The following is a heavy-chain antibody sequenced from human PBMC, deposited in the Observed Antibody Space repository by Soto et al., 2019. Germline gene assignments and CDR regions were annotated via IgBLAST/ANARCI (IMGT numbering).Heavy chain of an antibody. J-gene: IGHJ4*02. V-gene: IGHV4-39*01. Sequence: QLQLQESGPGLVKPSETLSLTCTVSGGSISSGSYYWGWIRQPPGKGLEWIGSIYYSGSTYYNPSLKSRVTISVDTSKNQFSLKLSSVTAADTAVYYCARHAVHSSDFTDYWGQGTLVTVSS. CDR3: ARHAVHSSDFTDY. D-gene: IGHD6-19*01. CDR2: IYYSGST. CDR1: GGSISSGSYY.